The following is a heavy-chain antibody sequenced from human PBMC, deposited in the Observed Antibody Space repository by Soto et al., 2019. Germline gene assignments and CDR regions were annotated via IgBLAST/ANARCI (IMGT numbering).Heavy chain of an antibody. Sequence: ASVKVSCKDSGYTFTSYGISWVRQAPGQGLEWMGWISAYNGNTNYAQKLQGRVTMTTDTSTSTAYMELRSLRSDDTAVYYCARMPLPYSSGWYRVFDYWGQGTLVTVSS. J-gene: IGHJ4*02. CDR3: ARMPLPYSSGWYRVFDY. CDR1: GYTFTSYG. CDR2: ISAYNGNT. V-gene: IGHV1-18*04. D-gene: IGHD6-19*01.